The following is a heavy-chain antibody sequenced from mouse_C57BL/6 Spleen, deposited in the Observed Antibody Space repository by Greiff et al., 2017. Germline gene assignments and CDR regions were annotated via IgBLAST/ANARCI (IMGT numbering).Heavy chain of an antibody. CDR3: ARPITGTFYARDY. Sequence: EVQLVESGGGLVKPGGSLKLSCAASGFTFSSYTMSWVRQTPEKRLEWVATISGGGGNTYYPDSVKGRFTISRDNAKNTLYLQMSSLRSEDTALYYCARPITGTFYARDYWGQGTSVTVSS. V-gene: IGHV5-9*01. D-gene: IGHD4-1*01. CDR1: GFTFSSYT. CDR2: ISGGGGNT. J-gene: IGHJ4*01.